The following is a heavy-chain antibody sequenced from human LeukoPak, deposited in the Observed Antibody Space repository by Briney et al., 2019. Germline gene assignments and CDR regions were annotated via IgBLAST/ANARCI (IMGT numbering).Heavy chain of an antibody. D-gene: IGHD3-22*01. J-gene: IGHJ4*02. CDR2: ISGSGGSI. CDR1: GFTFSSYA. CDR3: AKSPYGSSGSFNFDY. Sequence: GGSLRLSCAASGFTFSSYAMSWVRQAPGKGLEWVSAISGSGGSIYYADSVKGRFTISKDNSKNTLYLQMNSLRAEDTAVYYCAKSPYGSSGSFNFDYWGQGTLVTVSS. V-gene: IGHV3-23*01.